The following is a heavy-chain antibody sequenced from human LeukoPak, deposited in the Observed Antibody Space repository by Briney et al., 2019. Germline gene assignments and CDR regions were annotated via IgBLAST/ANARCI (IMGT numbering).Heavy chain of an antibody. Sequence: SETLSLTCTVSGYSISSGYYWGWIRQPPGKGLEWIGSIYHSGSTYYNPSLKSRVTISVDTSKNRFSLNLSSVIAADTAVYYCARRTGWDTFDIWGQGTMVTVSS. CDR3: ARRTGWDTFDI. CDR1: GYSISSGYY. V-gene: IGHV4-38-2*02. J-gene: IGHJ3*02. CDR2: IYHSGST. D-gene: IGHD6-19*01.